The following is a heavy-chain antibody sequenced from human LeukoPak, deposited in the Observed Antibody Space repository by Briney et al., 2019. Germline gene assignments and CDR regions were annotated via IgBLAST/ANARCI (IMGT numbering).Heavy chain of an antibody. Sequence: GGSLRPSCAASGFTFSDHYMSWIRQAPGKGLEWASYISGTGSTIYYADSVKGRFTISRDNAKYSLYLQMNSLRAEDTAVYYCARLTTAVESWGQGILVTVSP. CDR1: GFTFSDHY. J-gene: IGHJ4*02. D-gene: IGHD4-11*01. CDR2: ISGTGSTI. CDR3: ARLTTAVES. V-gene: IGHV3-11*01.